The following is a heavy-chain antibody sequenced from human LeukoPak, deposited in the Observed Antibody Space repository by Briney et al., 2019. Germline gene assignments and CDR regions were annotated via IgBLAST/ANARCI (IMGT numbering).Heavy chain of an antibody. CDR3: AKAAYESGEIGY. CDR1: GFTFSSYS. CDR2: ISSSGSTI. D-gene: IGHD3-22*01. V-gene: IGHV3-48*04. J-gene: IGHJ4*02. Sequence: PGGSLRLSCAASGFTFSSYSMNWVRQAPGKGLEWVSYISSSGSTIYYADSVKGRFTISRDNAKNSLYLQMNSLRAEDTAVYYCAKAAYESGEIGYWGQGTLVTVSS.